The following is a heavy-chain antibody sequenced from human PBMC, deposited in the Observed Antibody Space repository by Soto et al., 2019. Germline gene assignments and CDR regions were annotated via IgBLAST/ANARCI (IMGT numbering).Heavy chain of an antibody. CDR2: INPNSGGT. V-gene: IGHV1-2*02. CDR1: GYTLTGYY. CDR3: ATATLTVTTHYYYYGMDV. Sequence: ASVKVSCKASGYTLTGYYMHWVRQAPGQGLEWMGWINPNSGGTNYAQKFQGRVTMTRDTSISTAYMELSRLRSDDTAVYYCATATLTVTTHYYYYGMDVWGQGTTVTVSS. D-gene: IGHD4-17*01. J-gene: IGHJ6*02.